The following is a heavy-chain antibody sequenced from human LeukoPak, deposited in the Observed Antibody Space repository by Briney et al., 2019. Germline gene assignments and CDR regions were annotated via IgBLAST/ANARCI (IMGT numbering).Heavy chain of an antibody. Sequence: SETLSLTCTVSGGSISSSSYSWGWIRQPPGKGLEWIGSIYYSGSTYYNPSLKSRVTISVDTSKNQFSLKLSSVTAADTAVYYCARHVPYYYDSSGHLDYWGQGTLVTVSS. CDR3: ARHVPYYYDSSGHLDY. V-gene: IGHV4-39*01. CDR2: IYYSGST. D-gene: IGHD3-22*01. CDR1: GGSISSSSYS. J-gene: IGHJ4*02.